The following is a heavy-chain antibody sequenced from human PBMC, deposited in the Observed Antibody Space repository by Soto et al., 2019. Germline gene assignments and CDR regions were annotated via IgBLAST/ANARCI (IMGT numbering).Heavy chain of an antibody. V-gene: IGHV5-10-1*01. CDR2: IDPSDSYT. J-gene: IGHJ5*02. CDR3: ARQAPRFAAAQAGGSTP. D-gene: IGHD6-13*01. Sequence: GESLKISCKGSGYSFTSYWISWVRQMPGKGLEWMGRIDPSDSYTNYSPSFQGHVTISADKSISTAYLQWSSLKASDTAMYYCARQAPRFAAAQAGGSTPWGQGTLVTVSS. CDR1: GYSFTSYW.